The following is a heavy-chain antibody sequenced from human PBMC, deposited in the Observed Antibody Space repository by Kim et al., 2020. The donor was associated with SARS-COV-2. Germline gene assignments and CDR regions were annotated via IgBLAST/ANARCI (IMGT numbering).Heavy chain of an antibody. CDR3: ASAYCSGGSCYDY. CDR1: GFTVSSNY. J-gene: IGHJ4*02. Sequence: GGSLRLSCAASGFTVSSNYMSWVRQAPGKGLEWVSVIYSGGSTYYADSVKGRFTISRDNSKNTLYLQMNSLRAEDTAVYYCASAYCSGGSCYDYWGQGTLVTVSS. CDR2: IYSGGST. D-gene: IGHD2-15*01. V-gene: IGHV3-53*01.